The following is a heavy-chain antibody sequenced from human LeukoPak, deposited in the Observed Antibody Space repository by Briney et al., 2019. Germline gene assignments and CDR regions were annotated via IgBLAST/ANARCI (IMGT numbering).Heavy chain of an antibody. J-gene: IGHJ3*02. Sequence: PGRSLRLSCAASGFTFSSYGMHWVRQAPGKGPEWVAVISYDGSNKYYADSVKGRFTISRDNSKNTLYLQMNSLRAEDTAVYYCAKGGGGSGWDDAFDIWGQGTMVTVSS. V-gene: IGHV3-30*18. D-gene: IGHD6-19*01. CDR3: AKGGGGSGWDDAFDI. CDR2: ISYDGSNK. CDR1: GFTFSSYG.